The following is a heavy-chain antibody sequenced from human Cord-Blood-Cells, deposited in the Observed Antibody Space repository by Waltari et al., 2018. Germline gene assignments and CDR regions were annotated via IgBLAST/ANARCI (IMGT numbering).Heavy chain of an antibody. Sequence: QVQLVQSGAEVKKPGASVKVACKASGYTFTSYGISWVREAPGQGLEWMGWISAYNGNPNDAQKLQGRVTMTTVTSTCTAYMELRSLRSDDTAVYYCARLASSSYYYYGMDVWGQGTTVTVSS. J-gene: IGHJ6*02. V-gene: IGHV1-18*01. CDR3: ARLASSSYYYYGMDV. CDR2: ISAYNGNP. D-gene: IGHD6-6*01. CDR1: GYTFTSYG.